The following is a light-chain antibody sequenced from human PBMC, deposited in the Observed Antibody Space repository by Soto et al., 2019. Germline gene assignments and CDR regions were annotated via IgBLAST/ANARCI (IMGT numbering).Light chain of an antibody. CDR3: QQYNSYTLT. CDR1: QSVLYSSNNKNY. Sequence: DIVMTQSPDSLAVSLGERATINCKSSQSVLYSSNNKNYLAWYQQKPGQAPELLIHDASSVKSGVPSRFSGSGSGTEFTLTISSLQTADFATYYCQQYNSYTLTFGGGTKVDIK. V-gene: IGKV4-1*01. J-gene: IGKJ4*01. CDR2: DAS.